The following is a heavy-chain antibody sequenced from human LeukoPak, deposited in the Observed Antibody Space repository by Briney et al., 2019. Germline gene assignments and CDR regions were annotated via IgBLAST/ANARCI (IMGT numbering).Heavy chain of an antibody. CDR1: GGTFSSYA. J-gene: IGHJ6*03. CDR2: IIPIFGTA. V-gene: IGHV1-69*05. D-gene: IGHD6-6*01. CDR3: ASVKQLVGLYYYYYYYMDV. Sequence: GSSVKVSCKASGGTFSSYAISWVRQAPGQGLEWMGGIIPIFGTANYAQKFQGRVTITTDESTSTAYMELSSLRSEDTAVYYCASVKQLVGLYYYYYYYMDVWGKGTTVTVSS.